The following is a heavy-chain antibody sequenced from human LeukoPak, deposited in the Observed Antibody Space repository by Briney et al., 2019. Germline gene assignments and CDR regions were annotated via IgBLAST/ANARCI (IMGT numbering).Heavy chain of an antibody. CDR3: ARDPHEFSSGWSHFNY. D-gene: IGHD6-19*01. J-gene: IGHJ4*02. Sequence: ASVKVSCKASGYTFTGYYMHWVRQAPGQGLEWMGWINPNSGGTNYAQKFQGRVTMTRDTSISTAYLELRSLKSDDTAFYYCARDPHEFSSGWSHFNYWGQGTLVTVSS. V-gene: IGHV1-2*02. CDR2: INPNSGGT. CDR1: GYTFTGYY.